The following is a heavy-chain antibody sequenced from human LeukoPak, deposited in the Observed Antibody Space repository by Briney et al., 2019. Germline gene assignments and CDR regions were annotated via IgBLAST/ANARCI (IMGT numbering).Heavy chain of an antibody. CDR1: GFTFSSYE. J-gene: IGHJ6*02. CDR3: ARALLYYDFWSGYYPYYGMDV. V-gene: IGHV3-48*03. Sequence: GGSLRLSCAASGFTFSSYEMNWVRQAPGKGLEWVSYIRNSGSTIYYADSVKGRFTISRDNAKNSLYLQMNSLRAEDTAVYYCARALLYYDFWSGYYPYYGMDVWGQGTTVTVSS. D-gene: IGHD3-3*01. CDR2: IRNSGSTI.